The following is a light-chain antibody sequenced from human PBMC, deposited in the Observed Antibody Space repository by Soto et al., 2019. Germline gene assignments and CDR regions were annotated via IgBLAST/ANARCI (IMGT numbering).Light chain of an antibody. J-gene: IGKJ2*01. CDR2: GAS. V-gene: IGKV3-20*01. Sequence: EIVLTQSPGTLSLSPGERATLSCRASQSVNSNYLAWYQTKPGQVPRPLIYGASSRAAGVPDRLSGSGSGADFRLTISRPEPEQHAVSYCQQYGTSPPIFGQGTKLDI. CDR3: QQYGTSPPI. CDR1: QSVNSNY.